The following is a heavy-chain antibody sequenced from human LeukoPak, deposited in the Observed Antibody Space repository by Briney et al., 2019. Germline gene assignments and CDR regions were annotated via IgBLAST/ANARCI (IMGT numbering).Heavy chain of an antibody. CDR2: MSPNSGDT. D-gene: IGHD7-27*01. CDR3: VRTPPNWGFDY. CDR1: GYTYTSHD. J-gene: IGHJ4*02. V-gene: IGHV1-8*01. Sequence: ASVKVSCKASGYTYTSHDINWVRQATGQGLEWMGWMSPNSGDTGYAQKFQGRVTMTSDSSISTAYMELSSLRSEDTAIYYCVRTPPNWGFDYWGQGTLVTVSS.